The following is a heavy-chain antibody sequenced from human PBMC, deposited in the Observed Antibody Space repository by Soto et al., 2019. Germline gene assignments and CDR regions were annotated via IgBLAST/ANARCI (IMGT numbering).Heavy chain of an antibody. J-gene: IGHJ5*02. CDR2: MNPNSGNT. Sequence: GASVKLSCKASGGTFSSYAISWVRQAPGQGLEWMGWMNPNSGNTGYAQKFQGRVTMTRNTSISTAYMELSSLRSEDTAVYYCARGLGIGSNWFDPWGQGTLVTVSS. CDR1: GGTFSSYA. V-gene: IGHV1-8*02. D-gene: IGHD2-21*01. CDR3: ARGLGIGSNWFDP.